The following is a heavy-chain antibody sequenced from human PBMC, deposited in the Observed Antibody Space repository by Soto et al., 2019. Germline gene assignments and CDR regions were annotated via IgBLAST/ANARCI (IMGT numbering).Heavy chain of an antibody. J-gene: IGHJ5*02. CDR3: TRGRGYSCDA. CDR2: ISYDAYDK. CDR1: GFTFRNYP. V-gene: IGHV3-30*04. D-gene: IGHD5-12*01. Sequence: QVQLVESGGGVVQPGRSLRLSCAASGFTFRNYPMHWVRQAPGRGLEWVAFISYDAYDKDYAEAVKGRFIISRDNSGKTLYLEMDTLGSPETGVYFCTRGRGYSCDAWGQGALVTVS.